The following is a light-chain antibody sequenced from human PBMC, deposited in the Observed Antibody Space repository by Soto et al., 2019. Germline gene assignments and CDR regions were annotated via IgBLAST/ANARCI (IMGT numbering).Light chain of an antibody. Sequence: QSVLTQPPSASGSPGQSVTISCTGTSSDVGTHGYVSWYQQHAGKAPKLMIYDVTKRPSGVPDRFSGSKAANTASLTASGLQAEDEADYYCMCDAGGNNWVFGGGTKLTVL. CDR2: DVT. V-gene: IGLV2-8*01. J-gene: IGLJ3*02. CDR1: SSDVGTHGY. CDR3: MCDAGGNNWV.